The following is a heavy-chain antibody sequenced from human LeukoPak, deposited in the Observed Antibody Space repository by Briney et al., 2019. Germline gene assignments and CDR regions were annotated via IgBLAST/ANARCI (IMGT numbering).Heavy chain of an antibody. CDR2: ISWNSGSI. CDR1: GFIFNNYA. V-gene: IGHV3-9*01. J-gene: IGHJ4*02. D-gene: IGHD6-19*01. Sequence: HPGGSLRLSCAGSGFIFNNYAMHWVRHPRGKGLEWVSGISWNSGSIDYADSVKGRFTISRDNAKNSLYLQMNSLRVEDTAFYYCAKDNRRHYTSGPNPDSLHWGQGALVTVSS. CDR3: AKDNRRHYTSGPNPDSLH.